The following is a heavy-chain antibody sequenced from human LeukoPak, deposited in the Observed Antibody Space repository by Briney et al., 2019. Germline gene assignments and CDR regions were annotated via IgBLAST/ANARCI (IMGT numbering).Heavy chain of an antibody. D-gene: IGHD3-10*01. CDR1: GYTFSTYW. V-gene: IGHV3-7*01. CDR2: TREDGSEK. CDR3: ARELAGHYYGSGSSFDY. Sequence: GGSLRLSCTASGYTFSTYWMSWVRQAPGKGLEWVANTREDGSEKYYVDSVKGRFTISRDNAKNSLYLQMNSLRAEDTAVYYCARELAGHYYGSGSSFDYWGQGTLVTVSS. J-gene: IGHJ4*02.